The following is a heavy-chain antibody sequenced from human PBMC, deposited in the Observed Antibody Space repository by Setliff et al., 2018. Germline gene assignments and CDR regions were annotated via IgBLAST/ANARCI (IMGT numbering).Heavy chain of an antibody. D-gene: IGHD3-22*01. V-gene: IGHV1-18*01. CDR3: ARASPHHPYDSSGYYYGDY. Sequence: ASVKVSCKTSGYTFTSYAISWVRQAPGQGLEWVGWISAYNDNTNYAQKFQGRVTMTTDTSTSTAYMELTSLRSDDTAVYYCARASPHHPYDSSGYYYGDYWGQGTLVTVSS. CDR2: ISAYNDNT. CDR1: GYTFTSYA. J-gene: IGHJ4*02.